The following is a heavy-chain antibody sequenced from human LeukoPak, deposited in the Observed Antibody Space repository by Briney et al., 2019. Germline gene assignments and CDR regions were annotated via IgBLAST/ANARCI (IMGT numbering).Heavy chain of an antibody. CDR1: GLTFSSSW. J-gene: IGHJ4*02. CDR3: ARDLAYSRLDY. V-gene: IGHV3-7*01. CDR2: INPDGNKK. Sequence: GGSLRLSCAVSGLTFSSSWMDWVRQAPGKGLGWVASINPDGNKKYSADSVKGRFTISRDNAENSLYLQMNSLRVEDTAFYYCARDLAYSRLDYWGQGMLVTVSS. D-gene: IGHD5-18*01.